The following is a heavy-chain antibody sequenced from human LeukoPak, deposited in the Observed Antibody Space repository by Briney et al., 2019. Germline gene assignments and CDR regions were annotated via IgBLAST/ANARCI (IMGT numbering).Heavy chain of an antibody. D-gene: IGHD1/OR15-1a*01. V-gene: IGHV3-11*04. CDR2: ISRSGSTK. J-gene: IGHJ4*02. Sequence: GGSLRLSCAASGFTFSDYNMRWIRQAPGKGLEWVSSISRSGSTKYYADSVKGRFTISRDNAKNSLYLQMNSLRAEDTAVYYCARVRHVVYNWNKYFDNWGQGTLVTVSS. CDR3: ARVRHVVYNWNKYFDN. CDR1: GFTFSDYN.